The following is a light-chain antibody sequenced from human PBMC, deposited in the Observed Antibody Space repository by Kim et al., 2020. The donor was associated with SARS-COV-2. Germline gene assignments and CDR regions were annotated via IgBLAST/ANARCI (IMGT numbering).Light chain of an antibody. CDR2: DAA. V-gene: IGKV1-33*01. CDR1: EDVSDY. Sequence: GDRVTITCQPTEDVSDYFNWYHQKPGETPKVLIRDAANLESGVPSRFSTGGYGTELTLTISSVQPADMGTYYCQQYDTPPFTF. J-gene: IGKJ5*01. CDR3: QQYDTPPFT.